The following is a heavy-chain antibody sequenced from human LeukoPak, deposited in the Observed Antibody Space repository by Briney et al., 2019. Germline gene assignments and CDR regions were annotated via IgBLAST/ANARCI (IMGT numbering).Heavy chain of an antibody. CDR3: AKDLRGYGMDV. CDR1: GFTFSSYG. J-gene: IGHJ6*02. V-gene: IGHV3-30*18. CDR2: ISYDGSNK. Sequence: GGSLRLSCAASGFTFSSYGMHWVRQAPGKGLEWVAVISYDGSNKYYADSVKGRFTISRDNSKNTLYLQMNSLRAEDTAVYYCAKDLRGYGMDVWGQGTTATVSS.